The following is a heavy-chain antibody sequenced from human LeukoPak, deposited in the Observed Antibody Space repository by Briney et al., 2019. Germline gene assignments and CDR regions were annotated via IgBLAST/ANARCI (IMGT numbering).Heavy chain of an antibody. Sequence: SETLSLTCAVYGGSFSGYYWNWIRQPPVKGLEWIGEINHSGGTNYNPSLKSRVTISLDTSKNQFSLHLSSVTAADTAVYYCARFTGLDGAAGYSSKWSFDPWGQGTLVTVSS. CDR3: ARFTGLDGAAGYSSKWSFDP. CDR1: GGSFSGYY. CDR2: INHSGGT. V-gene: IGHV4-34*01. D-gene: IGHD6-13*01. J-gene: IGHJ5*02.